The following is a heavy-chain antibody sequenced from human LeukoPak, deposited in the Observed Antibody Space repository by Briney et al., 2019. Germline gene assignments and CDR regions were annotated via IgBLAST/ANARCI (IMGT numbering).Heavy chain of an antibody. D-gene: IGHD1-26*01. CDR3: ARHGIVGATTVDY. CDR2: IYHSGST. V-gene: IGHV4-39*01. Sequence: PSETLSLTCTVSGGSISSSRYYWSWIRQPPGKGLEWIGEIYHSGSTNYNPSLKSRVTISVDTSKNQFSLKLSSVTAADTAVYYCARHGIVGATTVDYWGQGTLVTVSS. CDR1: GGSISSSRYY. J-gene: IGHJ4*02.